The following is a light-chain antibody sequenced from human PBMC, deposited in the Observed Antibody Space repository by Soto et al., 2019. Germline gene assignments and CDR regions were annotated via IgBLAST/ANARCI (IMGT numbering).Light chain of an antibody. CDR1: SSDVGADNY. CDR3: SSYTSSSTLV. CDR2: EVI. Sequence: QSVLTQPASVSGSPEQSITISCTATSSDVGADNYVAWYQQYPGKAPKLMIYEVINRPSGVSNRFSGSKSGNTASLIISGLQAEDEADYYCSSYTSSSTLVFGGGTKVTVL. V-gene: IGLV2-14*01. J-gene: IGLJ2*01.